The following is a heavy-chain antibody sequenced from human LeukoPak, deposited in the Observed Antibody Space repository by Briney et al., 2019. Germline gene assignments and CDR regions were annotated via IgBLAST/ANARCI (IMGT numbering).Heavy chain of an antibody. J-gene: IGHJ4*02. D-gene: IGHD3-22*01. CDR3: ARVYDSRGSYLAY. CDR2: INHSGST. Sequence: SETLSLTCAVYGGSFSDYYWTWIRQPPGKGLEWIGEINHSGSTNYNPSLKSRGPLSADTSKRQFSLKVNSVTAADTAVYYCARVYDSRGSYLAYWGQGTLVTVSS. V-gene: IGHV4-34*01. CDR1: GGSFSDYY.